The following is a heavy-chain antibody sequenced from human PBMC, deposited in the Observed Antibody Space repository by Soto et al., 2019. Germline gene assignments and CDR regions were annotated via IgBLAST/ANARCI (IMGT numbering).Heavy chain of an antibody. CDR1: GGTFSSYA. CDR3: ARVVFGVVTSIQGEFDY. Sequence: QVQLVQSGAEVKKPGSSVKVSCKASGGTFSSYAISWVRQAPGQGLEWMGGIIPIFGTANYAQKVQGRVTITADESTSTAYMELSSLRSEDTAVYYGARVVFGVVTSIQGEFDYWGQGTLVTVSS. J-gene: IGHJ4*02. V-gene: IGHV1-69*01. CDR2: IIPIFGTA. D-gene: IGHD3-3*01.